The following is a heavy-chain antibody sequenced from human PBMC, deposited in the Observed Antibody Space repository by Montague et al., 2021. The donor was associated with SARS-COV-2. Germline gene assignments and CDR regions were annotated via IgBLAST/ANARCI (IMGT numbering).Heavy chain of an antibody. V-gene: IGHV6-1*01. J-gene: IGHJ6*02. D-gene: IGHD1-1*01. Sequence: CAISGDNVSSNSATWNWVRQPPSRGLEWLGRTYYRSKWYNDYAVXVRGRVTINPDTSKNQFSLQLNSVTPEDTAIYYCTSGREGNYNVMDVWGQGTTVTVSS. CDR1: GDNVSSNSAT. CDR2: TYYRSKWYN. CDR3: TSGREGNYNVMDV.